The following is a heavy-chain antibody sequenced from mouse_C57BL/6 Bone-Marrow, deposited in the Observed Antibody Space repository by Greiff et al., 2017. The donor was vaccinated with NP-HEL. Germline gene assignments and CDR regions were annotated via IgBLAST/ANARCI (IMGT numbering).Heavy chain of an antibody. Sequence: QVQLQQPGTELVKPGASVKLSCKASGYTFTSYWMHWVKQRPGQGLEWIGNINPSNGGTNYNEKFKSKATLTVDKSSSTAYMQLSSLTSEDSAVYYCARSAYYSLYYYDMDYWGQGTSVTVSS. J-gene: IGHJ4*01. CDR3: ARSAYYSLYYYDMDY. V-gene: IGHV1-53*01. CDR1: GYTFTSYW. CDR2: INPSNGGT. D-gene: IGHD2-12*01.